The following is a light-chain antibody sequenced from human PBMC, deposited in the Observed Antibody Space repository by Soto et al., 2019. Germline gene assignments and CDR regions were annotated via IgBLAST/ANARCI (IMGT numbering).Light chain of an antibody. CDR3: QQSYSTPPYT. CDR1: QSIRRY. CDR2: AAS. J-gene: IGKJ2*01. V-gene: IGKV1-39*01. Sequence: DIQMTQSPSSLSASVGDRVTITCRARQSIRRYLNCYQQKPGKVPEVLIYAASSLQSGVPSRFSGSGSGTDFTLTISSLQPEDPATYCGQQSYSTPPYTFGQGTKLEIK.